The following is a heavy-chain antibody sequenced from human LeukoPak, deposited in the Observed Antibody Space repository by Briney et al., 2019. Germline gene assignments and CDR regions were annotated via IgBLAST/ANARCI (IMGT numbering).Heavy chain of an antibody. Sequence: YPGGSLRLSCAASGFTFSSYEMNWVRQAPGKGLEWVSGISWNSGSIGYADSVKGRFTISRDNAKNSLYLQMNSLRAEDMALYYCAKDMGRGMWFGNWNSIDYWGQGTLVTVSS. V-gene: IGHV3-9*03. CDR3: AKDMGRGMWFGNWNSIDY. J-gene: IGHJ4*02. D-gene: IGHD1-7*01. CDR1: GFTFSSYE. CDR2: ISWNSGSI.